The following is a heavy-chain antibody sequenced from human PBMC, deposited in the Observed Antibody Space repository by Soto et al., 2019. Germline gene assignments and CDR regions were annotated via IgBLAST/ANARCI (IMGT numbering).Heavy chain of an antibody. CDR2: IDSYSTTT. D-gene: IGHD1-26*01. Sequence: EVQLVESGGGLVQPGGSLILSCTASGFTFNNNWMHWVRQAPGKGLVWVARIDSYSTTTNYADSVKGRFTISRDNAKNTVFLHLNSLTDEDTAVYYCARGGAMGVDYWGQGTLVTVSS. J-gene: IGHJ4*02. CDR3: ARGGAMGVDY. CDR1: GFTFNNNW. V-gene: IGHV3-74*01.